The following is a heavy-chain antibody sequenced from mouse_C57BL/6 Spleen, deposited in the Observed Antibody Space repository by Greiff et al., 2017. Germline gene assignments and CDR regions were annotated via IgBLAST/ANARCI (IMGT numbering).Heavy chain of an antibody. Sequence: DVMLVESGEGLVKPGGSLKLSCAASGFTFSSYAMSWVRQTPEKRLEWVAYISSGGDYIYYADTVKGRFTISRDNARNTLYLQMSSLKSEDTAMYYCTRDLQFITTVVADYAMDYWGQGTSVTVSS. J-gene: IGHJ4*01. D-gene: IGHD1-1*01. V-gene: IGHV5-9-1*02. CDR2: ISSGGDYI. CDR3: TRDLQFITTVVADYAMDY. CDR1: GFTFSSYA.